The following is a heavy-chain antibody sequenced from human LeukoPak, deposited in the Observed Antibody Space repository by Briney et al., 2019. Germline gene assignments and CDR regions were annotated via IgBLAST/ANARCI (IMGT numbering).Heavy chain of an antibody. Sequence: GGSLRLSCAASGFTFSSYEMNWVRQAPGKGLEWVSYISSSGSTIYYADSVKGRFTISRDNAKNSLYLQMNSLRAEDTAVYYCAREGIFTGYSDYWGQGTLVTVSS. D-gene: IGHD3-9*01. V-gene: IGHV3-48*03. CDR1: GFTFSSYE. CDR3: AREGIFTGYSDY. CDR2: ISSSGSTI. J-gene: IGHJ4*02.